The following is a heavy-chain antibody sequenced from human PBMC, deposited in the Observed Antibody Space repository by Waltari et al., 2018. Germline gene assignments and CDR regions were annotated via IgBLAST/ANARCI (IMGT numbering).Heavy chain of an antibody. D-gene: IGHD6-13*01. CDR1: GGSVTSTNYY. Sequence: QLQLQESGPGLVKPSETLSLTCTVSGGSVTSTNYYWGWIRQPPGRGLEWIALINYSGRTYYNPSLKSKVTLSLDTSSNQFSLNLNSVTAADTAAYVCAARWHSSSYDDFWGQGTLVTVSS. CDR2: INYSGRT. V-gene: IGHV4-39*07. J-gene: IGHJ4*02. CDR3: AARWHSSSYDDF.